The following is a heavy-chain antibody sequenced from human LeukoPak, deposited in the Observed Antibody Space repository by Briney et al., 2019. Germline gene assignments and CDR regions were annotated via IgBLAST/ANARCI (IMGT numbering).Heavy chain of an antibody. CDR1: GFTFSNAW. J-gene: IGHJ4*02. CDR2: IKSKTDGGTT. CDR3: TTDRSRTIFGVVHLGY. D-gene: IGHD3-3*01. V-gene: IGHV3-15*01. Sequence: GGSLRLSCAASGFTFSNAWMSWVRQAPGKGLEWVGRIKSKTDGGTTDYAAPVKGRFTISRDDSKNTLYLQMNSLKTEDTAVYYCTTDRSRTIFGVVHLGYWGQGTLVTVSS.